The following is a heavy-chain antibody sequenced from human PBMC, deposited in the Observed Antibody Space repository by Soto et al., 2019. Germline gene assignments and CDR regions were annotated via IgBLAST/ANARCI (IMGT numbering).Heavy chain of an antibody. J-gene: IGHJ6*03. CDR2: INAGNGNT. CDR1: GYTFTSYA. Sequence: ASVKVSCKASGYTFTSYAMHWVRQAPGQRLEWMGWINAGNGNTKYSQKFQGRVTITRGTSASTAYMELSSLRSEDTAVYYCARGGMVRGVIETSYYYYYMDVWGKGTTVTVSS. CDR3: ARGGMVRGVIETSYYYYYMDV. D-gene: IGHD3-10*01. V-gene: IGHV1-3*01.